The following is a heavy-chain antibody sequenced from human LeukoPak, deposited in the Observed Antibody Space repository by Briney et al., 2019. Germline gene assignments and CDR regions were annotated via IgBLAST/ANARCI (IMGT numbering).Heavy chain of an antibody. CDR2: INPNSGGT. V-gene: IGHV1-2*02. Sequence: ASVKVSCKASGYTFTGYYMHWVRQAPGQGLEWMGWINPNSGGTNYAQKFQGRVTMTRDTSISTAYMELSRLRSDDTAVYYCARDLRCSGGSCRNWFDPWGQGTLVTVSS. J-gene: IGHJ5*02. CDR3: ARDLRCSGGSCRNWFDP. D-gene: IGHD2-15*01. CDR1: GYTFTGYY.